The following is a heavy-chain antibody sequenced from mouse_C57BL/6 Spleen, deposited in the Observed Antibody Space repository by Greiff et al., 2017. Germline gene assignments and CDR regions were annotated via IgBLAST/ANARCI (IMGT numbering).Heavy chain of an antibody. CDR3: ARTGDYGSSPHWYFDV. CDR1: GYAFSSSW. J-gene: IGHJ1*03. CDR2: IYPGDGDT. D-gene: IGHD1-1*01. V-gene: IGHV1-82*01. Sequence: ESGPELVKPGASVKISCKASGYAFSSSWMNWVKQRPGKGLEWIGRIYPGDGDTNYNGKFKGKATLTADKSSSTAYMQLSGLTSEDSVVYFCARTGDYGSSPHWYFDVWGTGTTGTVSS.